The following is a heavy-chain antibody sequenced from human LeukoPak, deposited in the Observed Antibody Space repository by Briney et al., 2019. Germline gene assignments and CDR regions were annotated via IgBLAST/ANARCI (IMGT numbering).Heavy chain of an antibody. CDR3: AKMVAVGNFDQ. Sequence: PGGSLRLSCAASGFIFSSYAMSWVRQAPGKGLEWVSAISGSGGYTYYADSVKGRLTISRDNSKNTLYLQMNSLRAEDTAVYYCAKMVAVGNFDQWGQGTLVTVSS. D-gene: IGHD2-15*01. CDR1: GFIFSSYA. V-gene: IGHV3-23*01. CDR2: ISGSGGYT. J-gene: IGHJ4*02.